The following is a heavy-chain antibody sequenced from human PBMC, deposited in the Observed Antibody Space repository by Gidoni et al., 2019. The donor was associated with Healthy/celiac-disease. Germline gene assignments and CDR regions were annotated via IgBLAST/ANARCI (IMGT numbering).Heavy chain of an antibody. J-gene: IGHJ5*02. CDR2: SIPIFGTA. CDR1: GGNFSSYA. CDR3: ARDAIAAAAPYNWFDP. D-gene: IGHD6-13*01. V-gene: IGHV1-69*01. Sequence: QVQLVQSGAEVKKPGASVKVSCKASGGNFSSYAISWVRQAPGQGLEWMGGSIPIFGTANYAQNFQGRVTITAYESTSTAYMELSSLRSEDTAVYYCARDAIAAAAPYNWFDPWGQGTLVTVSS.